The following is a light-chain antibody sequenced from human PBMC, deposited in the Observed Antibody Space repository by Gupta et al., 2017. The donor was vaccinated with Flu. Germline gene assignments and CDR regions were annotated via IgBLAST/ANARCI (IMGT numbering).Light chain of an antibody. Sequence: AIRMTQSPSSFSASTGDRVTITCRASQVISSFLGLYQPKPGKAPKLLIYAASTLQSGVPSRFSGSGSGTDFTLTISFLSSEDFATYYWQQYYSSYSFGQGTKLEIK. V-gene: IGKV1-8*01. J-gene: IGKJ2*03. CDR1: QVISSF. CDR2: AAS. CDR3: QQYYSSYS.